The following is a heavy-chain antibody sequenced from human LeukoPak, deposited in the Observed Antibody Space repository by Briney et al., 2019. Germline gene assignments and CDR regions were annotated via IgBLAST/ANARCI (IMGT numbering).Heavy chain of an antibody. CDR2: IYYSGST. J-gene: IGHJ3*02. D-gene: IGHD2-2*01. CDR1: GGSISSYY. Sequence: SETLSLTCTVPGGSISSYYWSWIRQPPGKGLEWIGYIYYSGSTNYNPSLKSRVTISVDTSKNQFSLKLSSVTAADTAVYYCARLKSHPQHDAFDIWGQGTMVTVSS. V-gene: IGHV4-59*08. CDR3: ARLKSHPQHDAFDI.